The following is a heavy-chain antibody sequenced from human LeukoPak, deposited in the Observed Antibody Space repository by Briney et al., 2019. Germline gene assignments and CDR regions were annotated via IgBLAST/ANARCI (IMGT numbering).Heavy chain of an antibody. CDR1: GGSISSYY. CDR3: ARVGGPYYDYVWGSYRYFDY. CDR2: IYYSGST. V-gene: IGHV4-59*12. J-gene: IGHJ4*02. D-gene: IGHD3-16*02. Sequence: PSETLSLTCTVSGGSISSYYWSWIRQPPGKGLEWIGYIYYSGSTNYNPSLKSRVTISVDTSKNQFSLKLSSVTAADTAVYYCARVGGPYYDYVWGSYRYFDYWGQGTLVTVSS.